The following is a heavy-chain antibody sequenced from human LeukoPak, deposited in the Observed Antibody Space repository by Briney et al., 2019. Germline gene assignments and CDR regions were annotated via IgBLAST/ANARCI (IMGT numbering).Heavy chain of an antibody. CDR1: GYTFTSYG. D-gene: IGHD3-10*01. J-gene: IGHJ4*02. CDR3: ARGALWPLDY. V-gene: IGHV1-18*01. Sequence: ASVKVSCKASGYTFTSYGISWVRQAPGQGLEWMGWISAYNGNTNYAQKLQGRVTMTRDMSTSTVYMELSSLRSEDTAVYYCARGALWPLDYWGQGTLVTVSS. CDR2: ISAYNGNT.